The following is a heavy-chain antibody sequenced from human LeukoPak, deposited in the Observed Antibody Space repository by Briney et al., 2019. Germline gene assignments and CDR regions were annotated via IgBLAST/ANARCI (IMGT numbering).Heavy chain of an antibody. V-gene: IGHV3-30*02. CDR3: ARDSLDYYCMDV. CDR2: IRNDGSNK. CDR1: ESTFRSYN. J-gene: IGHJ6*03. D-gene: IGHD1-1*01. Sequence: PGGSLRLSCAASESTFRSYNMHWVRQAPGTGLEWVAFIRNDGSNKYYADSVKGRFTISRDNSKNTLYLQMNSLRAEDTAVYYCARDSLDYYCMDVWGKGTMVTVSS.